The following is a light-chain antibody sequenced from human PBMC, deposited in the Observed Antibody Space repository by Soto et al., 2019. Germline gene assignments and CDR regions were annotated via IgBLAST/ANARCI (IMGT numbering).Light chain of an antibody. CDR2: GAS. Sequence: EIVLTQSPGTLSLSPGERATLSCRASHSVSSSYLAWYQQKPGQAPRLLIYGASSRATGIPDRFSGSGSGTDFTLTISRLEPEDSAVYYCQQYKTFGQGTKVDI. CDR1: HSVSSSY. CDR3: QQYKT. V-gene: IGKV3-20*01. J-gene: IGKJ1*01.